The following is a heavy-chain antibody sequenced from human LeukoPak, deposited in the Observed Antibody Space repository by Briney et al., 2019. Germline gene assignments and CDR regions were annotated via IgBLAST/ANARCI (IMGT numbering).Heavy chain of an antibody. CDR2: ISSSSSSYI. J-gene: IGHJ5*02. CDR3: ARDRIVVVVAAIREGFDP. Sequence: GGSLRLSCAASGFTFSSYSMNWVRQAPGKGLEWVSSISSSSSSYIYYADSVKGRFTISRDNAKNSLYLQMNSLRAEDTAVYYCARDRIVVVVAAIREGFDPWGQGTLVTVSS. D-gene: IGHD2-15*01. CDR1: GFTFSSYS. V-gene: IGHV3-21*01.